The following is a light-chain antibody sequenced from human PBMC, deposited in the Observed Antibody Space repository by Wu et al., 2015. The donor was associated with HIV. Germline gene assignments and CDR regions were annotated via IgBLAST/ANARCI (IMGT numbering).Light chain of an antibody. CDR1: QNINSW. Sequence: DIQMTQSPSSLSASIGDTVNITCRASQNINSWLAWYKQKPGKAPSLIVYKASFLEIGVPSRFSGRGSGTEFTLSITSLQSDDLGTYYCQQYNSHSRSFGQGTK. CDR3: QQYNSHSRS. CDR2: KAS. V-gene: IGKV1-5*03. J-gene: IGKJ2*03.